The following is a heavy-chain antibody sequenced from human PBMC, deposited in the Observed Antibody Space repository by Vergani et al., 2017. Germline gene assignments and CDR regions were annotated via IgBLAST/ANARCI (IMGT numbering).Heavy chain of an antibody. J-gene: IGHJ6*02. CDR2: ISSGASTV. V-gene: IGHV3-11*04. CDR1: GFKFSDHY. CDR3: AKNPAISTTRHYYAMDV. Sequence: LEESGGGSVKPGGSLRLSCAASGFKFSDHYMSWIRQAPGKGLEWVSHISSGASTVSYTDSVTGRFTVSRDNDNNSLTLDMTTLRVEDTAVYYCAKNPAISTTRHYYAMDVWGQGTTVTVSS. D-gene: IGHD2-2*02.